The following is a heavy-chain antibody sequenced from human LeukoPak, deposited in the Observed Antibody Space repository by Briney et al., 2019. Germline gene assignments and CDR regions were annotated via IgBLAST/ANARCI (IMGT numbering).Heavy chain of an antibody. Sequence: HAGGSLRLSCAASGFTFSSYAMSWVRQAPGKGLEWVSAISGSGGSTYYADSVKGRFTISRDNSKNTLYLQMNSLRAEDTAVYYCAKALDIAATMEYYYYGMDVWGQGTTVTVSS. D-gene: IGHD5-12*01. V-gene: IGHV3-23*01. CDR2: ISGSGGST. CDR1: GFTFSSYA. J-gene: IGHJ6*02. CDR3: AKALDIAATMEYYYYGMDV.